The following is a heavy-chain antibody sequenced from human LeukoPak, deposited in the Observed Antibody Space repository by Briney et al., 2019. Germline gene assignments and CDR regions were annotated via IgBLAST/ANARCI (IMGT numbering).Heavy chain of an antibody. Sequence: GGSLRLSCAASGFTFSSYWMNWVRQAPGKGLVWVSRIASDGSSTTYADSVKGRFSISRDNAKNTLILQMNSLRAEDTAVYYCARDWVYKIDYWGRGTLVTVSS. D-gene: IGHD5-24*01. V-gene: IGHV3-74*01. CDR2: IASDGSST. J-gene: IGHJ4*02. CDR1: GFTFSSYW. CDR3: ARDWVYKIDY.